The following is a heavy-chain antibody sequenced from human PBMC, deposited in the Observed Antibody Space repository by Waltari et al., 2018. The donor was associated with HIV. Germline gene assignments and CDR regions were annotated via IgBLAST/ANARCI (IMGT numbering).Heavy chain of an antibody. CDR2: IYPDDTT. Sequence: ESGGRLIQTGGSLGLSCVVSNFTILDRHVTWVRQASGGALELVAVIYPDDTTHYADSVRGRFTISRVRSRTSVLLLMNGLFVDDSAIYYCETGVRYYGPWGQGTRVTVSS. V-gene: IGHV3-53*01. CDR3: ETGVRYYGP. J-gene: IGHJ1*01. CDR1: NFTILDRH. D-gene: IGHD3-22*01.